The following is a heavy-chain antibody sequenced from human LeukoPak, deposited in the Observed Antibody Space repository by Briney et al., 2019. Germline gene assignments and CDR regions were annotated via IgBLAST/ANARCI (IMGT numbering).Heavy chain of an antibody. J-gene: IGHJ4*02. CDR1: GFTFSRFA. V-gene: IGHV3-23*01. CDR2: ISGSGGST. Sequence: GGSLRLSCAASGFTFSRFAMSWVRQAPGKGLEWVSAISGSGGSTYYADSVKGRFTISRDNSKNTLYLQMNSLRAEDTAVYYCAKVGGFGGTTWGQGTLVTVSS. D-gene: IGHD1-1*01. CDR3: AKVGGFGGTT.